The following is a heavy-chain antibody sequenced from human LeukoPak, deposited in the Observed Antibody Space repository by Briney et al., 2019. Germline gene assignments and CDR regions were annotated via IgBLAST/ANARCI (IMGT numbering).Heavy chain of an antibody. J-gene: IGHJ4*02. CDR2: INAGNGNT. V-gene: IGHV1-3*01. D-gene: IGHD3-9*01. CDR3: ARGVRYFDWLPSYFDY. CDR1: GCTFTSYA. Sequence: ASVKVSCKASGCTFTSYAMHWVRQAPGQRLEWMGWINAGNGNTKYSQKFQGRVTITRDTSASTAYMELSSLRSEDTAVYYCARGVRYFDWLPSYFDYWGQGTLVTVSS.